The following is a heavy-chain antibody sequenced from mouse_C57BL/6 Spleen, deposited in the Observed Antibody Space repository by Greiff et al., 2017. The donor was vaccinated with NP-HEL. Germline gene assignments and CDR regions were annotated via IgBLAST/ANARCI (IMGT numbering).Heavy chain of an antibody. CDR2: IYPGSGST. D-gene: IGHD1-1*01. CDR1: GYTFTSYW. CDR3: ARRVITVVAH. J-gene: IGHJ3*01. V-gene: IGHV1-55*01. Sequence: QVQLQQPGAELVKPGASVKMSCKASGYTFTSYWITWVKQRRGQGLEWIGDIYPGSGSTNYNEKFKSKATLTVDTSSSTAYMQLSSLTSEDSAVYYCARRVITVVAHWGQGTLVTVSA.